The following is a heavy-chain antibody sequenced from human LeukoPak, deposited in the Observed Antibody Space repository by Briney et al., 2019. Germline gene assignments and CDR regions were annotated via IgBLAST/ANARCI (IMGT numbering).Heavy chain of an antibody. CDR1: GGSISSYY. CDR3: AKVRTIFGVADDY. V-gene: IGHV3-30*02. Sequence: LSLTCTVSGGSISSYYWSWIRQPPGKGLEWVAFIRYDGSNKYYADSVKGRFTISRDNSKNTLYLQMNSLRAEDTAVYYCAKVRTIFGVADDYWGQGTLVTVSS. CDR2: IRYDGSNK. D-gene: IGHD3-3*01. J-gene: IGHJ4*02.